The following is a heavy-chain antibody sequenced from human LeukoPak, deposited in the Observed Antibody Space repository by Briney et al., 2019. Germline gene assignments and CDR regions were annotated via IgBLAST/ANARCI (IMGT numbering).Heavy chain of an antibody. CDR3: ARGRASGSHSFTI. J-gene: IGHJ3*02. Sequence: PSETLSLTCTVTGGSISSSTYYWGWIRQPPGKGLEWIGSIYYGGSTYYNPSLKSRVTISVDTSKNQFSLKLSSVTAADTAVYYCARGRASGSHSFTIWGQGTMVTVSS. CDR1: GGSISSSTYY. V-gene: IGHV4-39*01. D-gene: IGHD1-26*01. CDR2: IYYGGST.